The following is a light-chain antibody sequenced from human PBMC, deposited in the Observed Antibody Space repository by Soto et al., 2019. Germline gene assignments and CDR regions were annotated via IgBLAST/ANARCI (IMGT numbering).Light chain of an antibody. CDR1: QSVSSSY. CDR2: AAS. Sequence: EIVLTQSPGTLSLSPGERATLSCRASQSVSSSYLAWYQQKPGQPPRLLIYAASSRATGIPDKFSGSGSGTDFTLTINRLEPEDFAVYYRYHYRTSFGGGTKVEIK. J-gene: IGKJ4*01. CDR3: YHYRTS. V-gene: IGKV3-20*01.